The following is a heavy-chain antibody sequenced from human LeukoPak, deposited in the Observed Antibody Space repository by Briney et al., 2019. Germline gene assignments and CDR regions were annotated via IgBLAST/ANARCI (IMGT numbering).Heavy chain of an antibody. CDR2: ISWNSGSI. CDR3: AKDMSGAAVAGKDY. V-gene: IGHV3-9*01. D-gene: IGHD6-19*01. J-gene: IGHJ4*02. CDR1: GFTFDDYA. Sequence: GGSLRLSCAASGFTFDDYAMHWVRHAPGKGPEWVSGISWNSGSIGYADSVKGRFTISRDNAKNSLYLQMNSLRAEDTALYYCAKDMSGAAVAGKDYWGQGTLVTVSS.